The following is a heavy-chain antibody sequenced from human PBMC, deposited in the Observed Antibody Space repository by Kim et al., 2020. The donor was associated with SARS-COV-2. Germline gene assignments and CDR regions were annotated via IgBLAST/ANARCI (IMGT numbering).Heavy chain of an antibody. D-gene: IGHD3-10*01. CDR3: ARVTMYRGVYGSNWFDP. J-gene: IGHJ5*01. CDR2: INTNTGNP. Sequence: ASVKVSCKASGYTFTSYAMSWVRQAPGQGLEWMGWINTNTGNPTYAQEFTGRFVFSSDTSASTAYLQISSLKAEDTAVYYCARVTMYRGVYGSNWFDPWGQGTLVTVSS. CDR1: GYTFTSYA. V-gene: IGHV7-4-1*02.